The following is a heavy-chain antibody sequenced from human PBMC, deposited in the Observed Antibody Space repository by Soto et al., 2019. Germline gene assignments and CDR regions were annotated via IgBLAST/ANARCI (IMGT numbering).Heavy chain of an antibody. CDR2: INPSGGST. D-gene: IGHD3-3*01. Sequence: ASVKVSCKASGYTLTSYYIHWVRLAPGQGLAWMGVINPSGGSTNYAQKFQGRVTMTRDTSTSTVYMELSSLRSEDTAVYYCARSGQGFLEWLSYPYYFDYWGQGTLVTVSS. CDR3: ARSGQGFLEWLSYPYYFDY. V-gene: IGHV1-46*01. J-gene: IGHJ4*02. CDR1: GYTLTSYY.